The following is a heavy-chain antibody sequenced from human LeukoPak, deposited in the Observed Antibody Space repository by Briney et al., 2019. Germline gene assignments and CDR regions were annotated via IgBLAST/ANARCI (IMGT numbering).Heavy chain of an antibody. CDR3: AKESSGYSYGEYYFDY. CDR2: ISGSGGSS. V-gene: IGHV3-23*01. J-gene: IGHJ4*02. CDR1: GFTFATYA. D-gene: IGHD5-18*01. Sequence: PGGSLRLSCAASGFTFATYAMSWVRQAPGRGLEWVSTISGSGGSSYYADSVKGRFTISRDNSKNTLYLQMNSLRAEDTAVYYCAKESSGYSYGEYYFDYWGQGTLVTVSS.